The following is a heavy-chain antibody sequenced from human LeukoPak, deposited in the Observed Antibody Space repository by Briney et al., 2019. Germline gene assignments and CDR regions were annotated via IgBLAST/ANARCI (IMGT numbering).Heavy chain of an antibody. D-gene: IGHD2-2*01. J-gene: IGHJ4*02. CDR1: GFTFSSYA. Sequence: GGSLRLSCAASGFTFSSYAMHWVRQAPGKGLEWVSYISSSSSTIYYADSVKGRFTISRDNAKNSLYLQMNSLRAEDTAVYYCARASVPAVMDWGQGTLVTVSS. V-gene: IGHV3-48*01. CDR3: ARASVPAVMD. CDR2: ISSSSSTI.